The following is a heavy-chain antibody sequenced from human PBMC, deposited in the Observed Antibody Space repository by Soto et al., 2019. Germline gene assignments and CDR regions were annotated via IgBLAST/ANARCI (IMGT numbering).Heavy chain of an antibody. J-gene: IGHJ3*02. Sequence: QVQLQESGPGLVKPSQTLSLTCTVSGGSISSGDYYWSWIRQPPGKGLEWIGYIYYSGRTYYNPSLKSRVTISVDTSKNQFSLKLSSVTAADTAVYHCARDSGPSGYFPYAFDIWGQGTMVTVSS. V-gene: IGHV4-30-4*01. CDR2: IYYSGRT. CDR1: GGSISSGDYY. D-gene: IGHD3-3*01. CDR3: ARDSGPSGYFPYAFDI.